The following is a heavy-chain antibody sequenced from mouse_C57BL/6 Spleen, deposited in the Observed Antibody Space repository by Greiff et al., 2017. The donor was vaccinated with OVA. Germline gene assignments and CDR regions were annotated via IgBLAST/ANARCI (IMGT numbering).Heavy chain of an antibody. D-gene: IGHD2-5*01. Sequence: EVKLVESGGGLVKPGGSLKLSCAASGFTFSSYAMSWVRQTPEKRLEWVATISDGGSYTYYPDNVKGRFTISRDNAKNNLYLQMSHLKSEDTAMYYCASYSKGYFDVWGTGTTVTVAS. CDR1: GFTFSSYA. CDR3: ASYSKGYFDV. CDR2: ISDGGSYT. V-gene: IGHV5-4*03. J-gene: IGHJ1*03.